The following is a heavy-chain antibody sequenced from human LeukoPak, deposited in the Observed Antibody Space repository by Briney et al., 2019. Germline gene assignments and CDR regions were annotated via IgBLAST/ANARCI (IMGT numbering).Heavy chain of an antibody. CDR2: IIPIFGTA. CDR1: GGTFSSYA. J-gene: IGHJ4*02. D-gene: IGHD3-9*01. CDR3: ARDNVRASYYDILTGYYFPNYFDY. Sequence: ASVKVSCKASGGTFSSYAISWVPQAPGHGLEWMGGIIPIFGTANYAQKFQGRVTITEDESTSTAYMELSSQRSEDTAVYYCARDNVRASYYDILTGYYFPNYFDYWGQGTLVTVSS. V-gene: IGHV1-69*13.